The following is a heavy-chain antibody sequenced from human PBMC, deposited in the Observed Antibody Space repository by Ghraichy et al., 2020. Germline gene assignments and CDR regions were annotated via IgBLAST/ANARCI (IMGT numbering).Heavy chain of an antibody. CDR2: ISSSSSYT. V-gene: IGHV3-11*06. CDR3: ARAYSGSYFRSAFDI. Sequence: GGSLRLSCAASGFTFSDYYMSWIRQAPGKGLEWVSYISSSSSYTNYADSVKGRFTISRDNAKNSLYLQMNSLRAEDTAVYYCARAYSGSYFRSAFDIWGQGTMVTVSS. J-gene: IGHJ3*02. D-gene: IGHD1-26*01. CDR1: GFTFSDYY.